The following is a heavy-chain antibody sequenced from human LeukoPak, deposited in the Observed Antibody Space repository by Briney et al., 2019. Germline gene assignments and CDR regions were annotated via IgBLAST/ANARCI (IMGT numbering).Heavy chain of an antibody. D-gene: IGHD5-12*01. V-gene: IGHV5-51*01. CDR2: TYPGDSDT. Sequence: GESLKISCKGSGYRFSSYWIGWVRQMPGKGLEWMGITYPGDSDTRYSPSFEGQVTISADRSVNTAYLQWSSLKASDTAMYYCARPHGTGSGYADYWGQGTLVTVSS. CDR3: ARPHGTGSGYADY. CDR1: GYRFSSYW. J-gene: IGHJ4*02.